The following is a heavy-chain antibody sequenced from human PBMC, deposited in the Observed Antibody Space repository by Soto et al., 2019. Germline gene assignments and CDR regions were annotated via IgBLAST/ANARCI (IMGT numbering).Heavy chain of an antibody. Sequence: SVKVSCKASGGTFSSYAISWVRQAPGQGLEWMGGIMPVFGTANYAQKFQGRVTTTADESTSTAYMELSSLRSEDTAVYYCAREPAGRGYSYGCFDYWGQ. J-gene: IGHJ4*02. CDR2: IMPVFGTA. CDR3: AREPAGRGYSYGCFDY. D-gene: IGHD5-18*01. V-gene: IGHV1-69*13. CDR1: GGTFSSYA.